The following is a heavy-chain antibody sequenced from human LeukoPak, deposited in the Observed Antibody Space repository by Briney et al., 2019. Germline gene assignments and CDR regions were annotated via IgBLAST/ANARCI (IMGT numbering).Heavy chain of an antibody. Sequence: ASVKVSCKASGYTFTSYDISWVRQAPGQGLEWMGWISAYNGNTNYAQKLQGRVTMTTDTSTSTAYMELRSLRSDDTAVYYCARGASSYYYDSSGYTYFDCWGQGTPVTVSS. J-gene: IGHJ4*02. V-gene: IGHV1-18*01. CDR1: GYTFTSYD. CDR3: ARGASSYYYDSSGYTYFDC. D-gene: IGHD3-22*01. CDR2: ISAYNGNT.